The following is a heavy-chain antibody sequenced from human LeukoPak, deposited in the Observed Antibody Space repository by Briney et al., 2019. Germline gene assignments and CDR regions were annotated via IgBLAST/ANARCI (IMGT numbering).Heavy chain of an antibody. CDR2: INPSGGST. D-gene: IGHD6-6*01. Sequence: GASVKVSCKASGYTFTSYYMHWVRQAPGQGLEWMGIINPSGGSTSYAQKFQGRVTMTRDTSTSTVYMELSSLRSEDTAVYYCARARSYSSSAPSIQYYYYYYMDVWGKGTTVTVSS. CDR3: ARARSYSSSAPSIQYYYYYYMDV. J-gene: IGHJ6*03. CDR1: GYTFTSYY. V-gene: IGHV1-46*01.